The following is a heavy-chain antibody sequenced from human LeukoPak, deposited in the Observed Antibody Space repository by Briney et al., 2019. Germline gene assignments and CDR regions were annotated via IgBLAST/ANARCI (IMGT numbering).Heavy chain of an antibody. CDR2: INLEGSQK. CDR1: GFAFFNYW. J-gene: IGHJ4*02. CDR3: ARDVDYANPRHDY. V-gene: IGHV3-7*01. D-gene: IGHD4/OR15-4a*01. Sequence: GGSLRLSCAASGFAFFNYWMSWVRQAPGKGLEWVANINLEGSQKYYVDSLKGRFTISRDNANNLLYLQMNSLRAEDTAVYYCARDVDYANPRHDYWGQGTLVTVSS.